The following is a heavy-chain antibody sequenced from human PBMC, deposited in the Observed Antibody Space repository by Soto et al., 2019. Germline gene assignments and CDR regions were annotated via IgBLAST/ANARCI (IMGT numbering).Heavy chain of an antibody. V-gene: IGHV3-23*01. CDR3: AKDTSSSPYYMDV. Sequence: EVQVLESGGGSVQPGGSLRLSCAASGLTFSNFAMSWVRHAPGKGLEWVSEISGSTGTTYYADSVKGRFIISRDNSKNTLHLQMNSLRADDTAVYYCAKDTSSSPYYMDVWGKGTTVTVSS. CDR1: GLTFSNFA. D-gene: IGHD2-2*01. CDR2: ISGSTGTT. J-gene: IGHJ6*03.